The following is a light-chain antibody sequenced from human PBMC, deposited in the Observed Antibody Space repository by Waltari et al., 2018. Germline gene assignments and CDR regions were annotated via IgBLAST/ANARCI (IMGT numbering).Light chain of an antibody. J-gene: IGKJ4*01. V-gene: IGKV4-1*01. Sequence: DIVMTQSPDSLAVSLGERATIYCKSSQSVLYSTNNRDYLAWYHQKVGQPPKPLFNWALTRESVVPDRFSGSGSGTDFNLTISNLQPEDVAVYYCQQYYSTPLTFGGGTKIEI. CDR3: QQYYSTPLT. CDR1: QSVLYSTNNRDY. CDR2: WAL.